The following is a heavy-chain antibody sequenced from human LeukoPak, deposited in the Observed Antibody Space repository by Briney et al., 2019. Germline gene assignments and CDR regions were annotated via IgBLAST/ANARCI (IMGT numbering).Heavy chain of an antibody. D-gene: IGHD2-2*02. Sequence: PSETLSLTCAVSGYSISSGSYYWSWIRQPAGKGLEWIGRIYTSGSTNYNPSLKSRVTISVDTSKNQFSLKLSSVTAADTAVYYCARERIYCSSTSCYKATWFDPWGQGTLVTVSS. CDR2: IYTSGST. CDR1: GYSISSGSYY. CDR3: ARERIYCSSTSCYKATWFDP. V-gene: IGHV4-61*02. J-gene: IGHJ5*02.